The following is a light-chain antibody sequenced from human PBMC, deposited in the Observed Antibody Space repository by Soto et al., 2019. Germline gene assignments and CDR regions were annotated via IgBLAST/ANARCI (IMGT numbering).Light chain of an antibody. CDR1: QSVLYTSNNKNY. CDR3: QQYHGPPWT. V-gene: IGKV4-1*01. Sequence: DIVMTQSPDSLAVSLGERATINCKSSQSVLYTSNNKNYLAWYQQKPGQPPKVLIYWASTRESGVPDRFSGSGSETDFTLTISSLQAEDVAVYYCQQYHGPPWTFGQGTKVEIK. J-gene: IGKJ1*01. CDR2: WAS.